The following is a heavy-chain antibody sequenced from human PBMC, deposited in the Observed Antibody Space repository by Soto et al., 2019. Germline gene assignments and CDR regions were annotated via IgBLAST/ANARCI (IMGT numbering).Heavy chain of an antibody. J-gene: IGHJ4*02. V-gene: IGHV3-53*01. D-gene: IGHD3-9*01. CDR3: ARSFNDWTTYFDY. CDR2: LYTGGSA. Sequence: PGGSLRLSXAASGFSVTDHYMNWVRQAPGKGLEWVSVLYTGGSAYYGDFVKGRFTISRDSSTNTLYLQMNSLTVGDTAFYFCARSFNDWTTYFDYWSEGTLVTVSS. CDR1: GFSVTDHY.